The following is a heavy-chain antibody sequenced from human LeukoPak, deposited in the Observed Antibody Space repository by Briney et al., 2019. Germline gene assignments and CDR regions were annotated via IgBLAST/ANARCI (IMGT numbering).Heavy chain of an antibody. CDR2: ISYDGSNK. Sequence: GGSLRLSCAASGFTFSNYAMHWVRQAPGKGLEWVAGISYDGSNKYYADSVKGRFTISRDNSKNTLYLQMNSLRAEDTAVYYCAKVNWCSASCADAWGQGTLVTVSS. D-gene: IGHD2-2*01. V-gene: IGHV3-30-3*01. J-gene: IGHJ4*02. CDR3: AKVNWCSASCADA. CDR1: GFTFSNYA.